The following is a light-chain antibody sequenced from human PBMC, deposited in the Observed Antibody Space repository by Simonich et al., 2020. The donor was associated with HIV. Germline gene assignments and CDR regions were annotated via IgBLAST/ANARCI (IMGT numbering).Light chain of an antibody. CDR3: SSYTSSSTWV. J-gene: IGLJ3*02. V-gene: IGLV2-14*01. Sequence: QSALTQPASVSGSPGQSITISCTGTSSDVGGYNYVSWYQQHPGKAPKLMIYEVSKRPSGVSNRFSVTKSGNTASLTISGLQAEDEADYYCSSYTSSSTWVFGGGTKLTVL. CDR1: SSDVGGYNY. CDR2: EVS.